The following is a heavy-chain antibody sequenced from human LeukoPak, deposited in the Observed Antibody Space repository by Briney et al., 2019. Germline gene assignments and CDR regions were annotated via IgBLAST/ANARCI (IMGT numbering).Heavy chain of an antibody. CDR3: AATLLWFGERDDAFDI. D-gene: IGHD3-10*01. Sequence: ASVKVSCKASGFTFTSSAMQWVRQARGQRLEWVGWIVVGSGNTNYAQKFQERVTITRDMSTSTAYMELSSLRSEDTAVYYRAATLLWFGERDDAFDIWGQGTMVTVSS. V-gene: IGHV1-58*02. J-gene: IGHJ3*02. CDR1: GFTFTSSA. CDR2: IVVGSGNT.